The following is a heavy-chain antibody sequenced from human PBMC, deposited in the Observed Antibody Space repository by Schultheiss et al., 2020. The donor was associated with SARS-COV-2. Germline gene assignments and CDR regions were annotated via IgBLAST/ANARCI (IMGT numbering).Heavy chain of an antibody. D-gene: IGHD3-10*01. CDR2: MNPNSGNT. CDR3: ARGTYYYGSGSYYY. CDR1: GYTFTSYD. Sequence: ASVKVSCKASGYTFTSYDINWVRQATGQGLEWMGWMNPNSGNTGYAQKFQGRVTMTEDTSTDTAYMELSSLRSDDTAVYYCARGTYYYGSGSYYYWGQGTLVTVSS. J-gene: IGHJ4*02. V-gene: IGHV1-8*01.